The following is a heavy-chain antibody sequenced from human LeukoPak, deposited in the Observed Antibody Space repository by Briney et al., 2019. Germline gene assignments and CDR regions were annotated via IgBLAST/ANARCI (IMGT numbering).Heavy chain of an antibody. CDR1: GFTFSSYA. V-gene: IGHV3-30*04. D-gene: IGHD2/OR15-2a*01. Sequence: EGSLRLSCAASGFTFSSYAMHWVRQAPGKGLEWVAVLSYDGSDKYYADSVKGRFTISRDNSKNTLYLQMNSLRAEDTAVYYCARDNSRGTHYFDYWGQGTLVTVSS. J-gene: IGHJ4*02. CDR2: LSYDGSDK. CDR3: ARDNSRGTHYFDY.